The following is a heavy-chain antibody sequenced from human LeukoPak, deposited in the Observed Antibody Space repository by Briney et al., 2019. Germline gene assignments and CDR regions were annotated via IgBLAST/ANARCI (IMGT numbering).Heavy chain of an antibody. CDR2: INPSGGST. CDR1: GYTFTSYY. V-gene: IGHV1-46*01. CDR3: ARELMVGSGAYYYGMDV. D-gene: IGHD3-10*01. J-gene: IGHJ6*02. Sequence: ASVKVSCKASGYTFTSYYMHWVRQAPGQGLEWMGIINPSGGSTSYAQKFQGRVTMTRDTSTRTVYMELSSLRSEDTAVYYCARELMVGSGAYYYGMDVWGQGTTVTVSS.